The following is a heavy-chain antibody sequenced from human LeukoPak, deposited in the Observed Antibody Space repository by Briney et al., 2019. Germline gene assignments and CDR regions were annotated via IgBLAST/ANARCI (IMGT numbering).Heavy chain of an antibody. J-gene: IGHJ4*02. CDR2: ISDDGRSK. CDR3: AKDRLQWLLGDFDY. CDR1: GFTFSSYA. Sequence: GGSLRLSCAASGFTFSSYAIHWVRQAPGKGLEWVAVISDDGRSKYYADSVKGRFTISRDNSKNTLYLQMNSLRAEDTAVYYCAKDRLQWLLGDFDYWGQGTLVTVSS. V-gene: IGHV3-30*04. D-gene: IGHD3-22*01.